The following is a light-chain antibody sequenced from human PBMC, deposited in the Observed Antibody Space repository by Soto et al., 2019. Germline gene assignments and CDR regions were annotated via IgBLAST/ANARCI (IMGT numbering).Light chain of an antibody. CDR1: QYVSVRF. J-gene: IGKJ5*01. Sequence: EIVLTQSPGTLSLSPVESATLSCRASQYVSVRFLAWYQQKPGQAPRLLIYGASDRATGIPARFSGSGFGTEFTLTISSLQSEDFAVYYCQQYKNWPLFGQGTRLE. V-gene: IGKV3-15*01. CDR2: GAS. CDR3: QQYKNWPL.